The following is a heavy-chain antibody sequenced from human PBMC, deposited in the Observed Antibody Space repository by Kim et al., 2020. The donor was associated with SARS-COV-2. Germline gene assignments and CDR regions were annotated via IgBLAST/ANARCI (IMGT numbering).Heavy chain of an antibody. D-gene: IGHD3-10*01. V-gene: IGHV1-69*01. J-gene: IGHJ4*02. Sequence: QGRVTITADESTSTAYMELSSLRSEDTAVYYCARVYYGSGSYYIPYYFDYWGQGTLVTVSS. CDR3: ARVYYGSGSYYIPYYFDY.